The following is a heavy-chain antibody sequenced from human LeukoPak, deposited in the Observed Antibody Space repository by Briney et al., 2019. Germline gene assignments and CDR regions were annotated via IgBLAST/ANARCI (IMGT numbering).Heavy chain of an antibody. CDR2: IYYSGST. J-gene: IGHJ1*01. V-gene: IGHV4-39*07. CDR3: ARGVTTGAEYFQH. Sequence: SETLSLTCTVSGGSISSSSYYWGWIRQPPGKGLEWIGSIYYSGSTYYNPSLKSRVTISVDTSKNQFSLKLSSVTAADTAVYYCARGVTTGAEYFQHWGQGTLVTVFS. CDR1: GGSISSSSYY. D-gene: IGHD4-17*01.